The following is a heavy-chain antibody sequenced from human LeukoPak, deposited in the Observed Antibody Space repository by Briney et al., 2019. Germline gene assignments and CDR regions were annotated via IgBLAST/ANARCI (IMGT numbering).Heavy chain of an antibody. CDR3: ARCGYYDFWSGYNPATFDS. J-gene: IGHJ4*02. CDR1: GGSISSGNYY. Sequence: PSETLSLTCTVSGGSISSGNYYWGWIRQPPGKGLEWIGSIYYSGSTYYNPSLTSRVTISLDTSKNQFSLKLSSVTAADTAVYYCARCGYYDFWSGYNPATFDSWGQGTLVTVSS. D-gene: IGHD3-3*01. CDR2: IYYSGST. V-gene: IGHV4-39*01.